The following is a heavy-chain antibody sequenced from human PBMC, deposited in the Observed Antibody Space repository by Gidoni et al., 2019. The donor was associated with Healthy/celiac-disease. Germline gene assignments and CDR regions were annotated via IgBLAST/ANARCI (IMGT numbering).Heavy chain of an antibody. V-gene: IGHV3-30*18. CDR3: AKDYYDSSGWAWYFDY. CDR1: GFTFSSYG. J-gene: IGHJ4*02. D-gene: IGHD3-22*01. CDR2: ISYDGSNK. Sequence: QVQLVESGGGVVQPWRSLRLSCAASGFTFSSYGMHWVRQAPGKGLEWVAVISYDGSNKYYADSVKGRFTISRDNSKNTLYLQMNSLRAEDTAVYYCAKDYYDSSGWAWYFDYWGQGTLVTVSS.